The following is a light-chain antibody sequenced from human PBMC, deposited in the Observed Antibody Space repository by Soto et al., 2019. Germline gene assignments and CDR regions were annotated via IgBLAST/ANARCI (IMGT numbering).Light chain of an antibody. CDR1: NSDIGDWNY. Sequence: QSALAQPASVSGSPGQSITISCTGANSDIGDWNYVSWYQQYPGKAPKVIIYEVNYRPSGVSYRFSGSKSGNTASLTISGLQAEDEADYYCSSFSSGTTLFVFGGGTKVTVL. CDR2: EVN. V-gene: IGLV2-14*01. J-gene: IGLJ1*01. CDR3: SSFSSGTTLFV.